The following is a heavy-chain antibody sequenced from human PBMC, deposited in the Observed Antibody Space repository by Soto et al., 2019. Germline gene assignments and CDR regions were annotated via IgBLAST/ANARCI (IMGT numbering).Heavy chain of an antibody. Sequence: PSETLSLFCTVSGGSISSSSYFWGWIRQSPGKGLEWIGSIYYSGSTYYNPSLKSRVTISVDTSKNQFSLKLSSVTAADTAVYYCASEAGYDSSGYYPNYGMDVWGQGTTVTVSS. CDR1: GGSISSSSYF. CDR3: ASEAGYDSSGYYPNYGMDV. J-gene: IGHJ6*02. D-gene: IGHD3-22*01. CDR2: IYYSGST. V-gene: IGHV4-39*01.